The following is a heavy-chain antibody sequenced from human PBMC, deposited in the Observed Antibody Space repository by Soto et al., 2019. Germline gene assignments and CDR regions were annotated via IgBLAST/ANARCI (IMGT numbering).Heavy chain of an antibody. V-gene: IGHV1-18*01. Sequence: ASVTVSCKASGYTLASYGSSWVRQAPGQGIEWMGWISAYNGNTKYAQKLQGRVTMTTDTSTSAAYLELRSLRSDDTAVYYCARAGYYYDSSGYFRHFDYWGQGTLVTVPQ. CDR3: ARAGYYYDSSGYFRHFDY. CDR1: GYTLASYG. D-gene: IGHD3-22*01. J-gene: IGHJ4*02. CDR2: ISAYNGNT.